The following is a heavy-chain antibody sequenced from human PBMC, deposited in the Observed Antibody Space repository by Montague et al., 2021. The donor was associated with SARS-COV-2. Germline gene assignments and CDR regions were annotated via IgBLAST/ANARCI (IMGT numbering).Heavy chain of an antibody. CDR2: LYFSGSA. D-gene: IGHD2-21*01. V-gene: IGHV4-59*02. J-gene: IGHJ5*02. CDR3: ARNQGLWGWFDP. CDR1: GGSVSTYY. Sequence: SETLSLTCTVSGGSVSTYYWSWLRQPPGKGLEWIGFLYFSGSATTYNPSLKSRVTLSIDASKNQFSLNLSSVTAADTAVYFCARNQGLWGWFDPWGQGTLVAVSS.